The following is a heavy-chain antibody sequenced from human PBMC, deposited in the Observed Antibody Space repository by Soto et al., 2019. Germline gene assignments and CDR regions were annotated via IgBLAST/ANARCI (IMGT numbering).Heavy chain of an antibody. J-gene: IGHJ4*02. Sequence: GGSLRLSCTASGFTFSSHAMTWVRQAPGKGLEWVSGLSDSGISIYYADSVKGRFTISRANSKNTLYLQMNSLTTDDTGVYYCIWESKFFSAWRWGLGTLVTVSS. CDR3: IWESKFFSAWR. CDR2: LSDSGISI. CDR1: GFTFSSHA. V-gene: IGHV3-23*01. D-gene: IGHD1-26*01.